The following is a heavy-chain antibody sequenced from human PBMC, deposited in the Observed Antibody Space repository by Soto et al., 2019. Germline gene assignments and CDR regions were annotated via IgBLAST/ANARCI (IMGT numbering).Heavy chain of an antibody. CDR1: GGTFSSYA. CDR3: ARDRCSGGSCHAYFDY. J-gene: IGHJ4*02. CDR2: IIPIFGTA. V-gene: IGHV1-69*13. Sequence: SVKVSCKASGGTFSSYAIRWVRQAPGQGLEWMGGIIPIFGTANYAQKFQGRVTITADESTSTAYMELSSLRSEDTAVYYCARDRCSGGSCHAYFDYWGQGTMVTVYS. D-gene: IGHD2-15*01.